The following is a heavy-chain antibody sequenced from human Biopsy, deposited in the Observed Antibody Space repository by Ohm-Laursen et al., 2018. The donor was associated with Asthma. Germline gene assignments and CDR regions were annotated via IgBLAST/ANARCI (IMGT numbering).Heavy chain of an antibody. J-gene: IGHJ4*02. D-gene: IGHD2-2*01. V-gene: IGHV1-69*01. CDR3: ARKAGSCISRTCYSLDF. CDR1: GGTFNTYV. CDR2: INSVFGTT. Sequence: SSVKVSCKSLGGTFNTYVIGWVRQAPGQGLEWRGGINSVFGTTTYPQKFQDRVTITADDSTSTVYMELSSLRSEDAAVYYCARKAGSCISRTCYSLDFWGQGTLVTVSS.